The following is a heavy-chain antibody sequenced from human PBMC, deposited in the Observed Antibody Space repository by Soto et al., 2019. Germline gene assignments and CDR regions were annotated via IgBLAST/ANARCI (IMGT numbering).Heavy chain of an antibody. CDR3: IAVVVVVGGRNWFDP. Sequence: GGSLRLSCAASGFTFSNAWMNWVRQAPGKGLEWVGRIKSKTDGGTTDYAAPVKGRFTISRDDSKNTLYLQMNSLKTEDTAVYYCIAVVVVVGGRNWFDPWGQGTLVTVSS. D-gene: IGHD2-15*01. V-gene: IGHV3-15*07. CDR2: IKSKTDGGTT. CDR1: GFTFSNAW. J-gene: IGHJ5*02.